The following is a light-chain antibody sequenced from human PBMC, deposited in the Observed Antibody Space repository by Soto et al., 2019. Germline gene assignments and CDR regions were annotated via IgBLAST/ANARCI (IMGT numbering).Light chain of an antibody. J-gene: IGKJ1*01. Sequence: EIVMTQSPATLSVSPGERATLSCRASQSVSSSLAWYQQKPGQAPRLLIYGALTRATGIPARFSGSGSGTEFSLTISSLQSEDFAVYYCQQYNSWPPTFGQGTKVDIK. CDR2: GAL. CDR3: QQYNSWPPT. CDR1: QSVSSS. V-gene: IGKV3-15*01.